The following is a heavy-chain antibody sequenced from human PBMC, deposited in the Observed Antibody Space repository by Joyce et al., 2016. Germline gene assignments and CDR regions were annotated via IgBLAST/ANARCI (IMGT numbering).Heavy chain of an antibody. J-gene: IGHJ4*02. V-gene: IGHV3-30*18. CDR1: GLTLSNYG. CDR2: ISYDGVYK. CDR3: AKILTAGYSSGWFLDY. D-gene: IGHD6-25*01. Sequence: QVQLVESGGGVVQPGRSLRLSCTASGLTLSNYGVHWVRQAPGKGLEWVAVISYDGVYKYYSDPVKGRFTISRDNSRDTLFLEMNSLRAEDTAVYYCAKILTAGYSSGWFLDYWGQGTLVTVSS.